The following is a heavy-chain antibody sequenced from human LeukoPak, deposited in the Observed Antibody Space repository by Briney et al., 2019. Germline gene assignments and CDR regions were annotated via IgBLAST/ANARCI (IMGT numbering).Heavy chain of an antibody. V-gene: IGHV4-4*09. J-gene: IGHJ4*02. CDR3: ARQQYAAAGGFFDY. Sequence: PSETLSLTCSISGGSFSGYYWSWVRQPPGKGLEWIGHIYTSGTTNYNPSLRSRVTISVDTSKNQFSLKLSSVTAADTAVYYCARQQYAAAGGFFDYWGQGTLVTVSS. CDR1: GGSFSGYY. D-gene: IGHD6-13*01. CDR2: IYTSGTT.